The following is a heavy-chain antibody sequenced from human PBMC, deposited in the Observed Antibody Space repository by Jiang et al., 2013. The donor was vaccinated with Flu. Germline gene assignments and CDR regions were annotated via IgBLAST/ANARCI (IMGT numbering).Heavy chain of an antibody. CDR1: GYSFTNYW. CDR3: ARRELRRDSSGYYYDAFDI. Sequence: GAEVKKPGESLKISCEGSGYSFTNYWIGWVRQMPGKGLEWMGIIYPSDSDTRYSPSFQGQVTISVEKSFSTAYLQWSSLKASDTAMYYCARRELRRDSSGYYYDAFDIWGQGTMVTVSS. CDR2: IYPSDSDT. D-gene: IGHD3-22*01. J-gene: IGHJ3*02. V-gene: IGHV5-51*01.